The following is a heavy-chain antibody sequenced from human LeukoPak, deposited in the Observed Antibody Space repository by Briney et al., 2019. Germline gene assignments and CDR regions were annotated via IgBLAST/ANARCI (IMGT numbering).Heavy chain of an antibody. CDR1: GGSISSYY. D-gene: IGHD3-3*01. V-gene: IGHV4-59*01. Sequence: SETLSLTCTVSGGSISSYYWSWIRQPPGKGLEWIGYIYYSGSTNYNPSLKCRVTISVDTSKNQFSLKLSSVTAADTAVYYCARGGTIFGVVGDYWGQGTLVTVSS. CDR3: ARGGTIFGVVGDY. CDR2: IYYSGST. J-gene: IGHJ4*02.